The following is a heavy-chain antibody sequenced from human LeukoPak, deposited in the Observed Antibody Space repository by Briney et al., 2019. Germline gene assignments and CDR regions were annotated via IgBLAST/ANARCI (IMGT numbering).Heavy chain of an antibody. V-gene: IGHV4-34*01. Sequence: PSETLSLTCAVSGGSFIGSHWNWIRQPPGKGLEWIGEINHSGNTNYNPSPKSRVTISVDTSKNQFSLKLRSVTAADTAVYYCARDPTTVVTLPYYFDDWGQGTLVTVSS. J-gene: IGHJ4*02. CDR2: INHSGNT. CDR1: GGSFIGSH. D-gene: IGHD4-23*01. CDR3: ARDPTTVVTLPYYFDD.